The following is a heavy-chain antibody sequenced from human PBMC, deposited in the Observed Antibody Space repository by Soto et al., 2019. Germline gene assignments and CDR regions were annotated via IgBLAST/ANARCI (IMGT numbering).Heavy chain of an antibody. V-gene: IGHV1-2*02. CDR1: GYTFTGYY. J-gene: IGHJ3*02. CDR2: INPNTGGT. Sequence: ASVKVSCKPSGYTFTGYYVHWVRQAPGQGLEWMGWINPNTGGTNSAQRFQGRVTMTRDTSMSTAYMELSSLRSEDTAVYYCASLLSITMVRGVITNGDAFDIWGQGTMVTVSS. D-gene: IGHD3-10*01. CDR3: ASLLSITMVRGVITNGDAFDI.